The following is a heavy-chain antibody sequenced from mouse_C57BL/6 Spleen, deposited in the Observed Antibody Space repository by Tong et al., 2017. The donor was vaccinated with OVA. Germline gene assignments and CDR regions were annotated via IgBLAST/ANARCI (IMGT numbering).Heavy chain of an antibody. CDR2: IRLKSDNYAT. D-gene: IGHD2-4*01. CDR1: GFTFSNYW. Sequence: EVQLQESGGGLVQPGGSMKLSCVASGFTFSNYWMNWVRQSPEKGLEWVAQIRLKSDNYATYYADSVKDRFTISRDDSQSMLYLQMNNLKTEDTAMYYCVRDQGYDYDRFAYWGQGTLVTVSA. CDR3: VRDQGYDYDRFAY. J-gene: IGHJ3*01. V-gene: IGHV6-6*02.